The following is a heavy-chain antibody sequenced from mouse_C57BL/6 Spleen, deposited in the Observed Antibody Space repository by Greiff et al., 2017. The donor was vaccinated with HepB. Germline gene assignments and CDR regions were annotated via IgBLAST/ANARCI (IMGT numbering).Heavy chain of an antibody. J-gene: IGHJ1*03. CDR1: GYTFTSYG. V-gene: IGHV1-81*01. D-gene: IGHD2-5*01. CDR3: AIGIYYSNLYWYFDV. CDR2: IYPRSGNT. Sequence: VQLQQSGAELARPGASVKLSCKASGYTFTSYGISWVKQSTGQGLEWIGEIYPRSGNTYYNEKFKGKATLTADKSSSTAYMELRSLTSEDSAVYFCAIGIYYSNLYWYFDVWGTGTTVTVSS.